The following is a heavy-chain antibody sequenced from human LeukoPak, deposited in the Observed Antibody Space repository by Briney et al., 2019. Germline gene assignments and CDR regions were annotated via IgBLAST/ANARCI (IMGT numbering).Heavy chain of an antibody. CDR2: IYYSGST. V-gene: IGHV4-39*01. CDR1: GGSISSSSYY. Sequence: SETLSLTCTVSGGSISSSSYYWGWIRQPPGKGLEWIGSIYYSGSTYYNPSLKSRVTISVDTSKNQFSLKLSSVTAADTAVYYCARRRVKYYYDSSGYRDAFDIWGQGTMVTVSS. D-gene: IGHD3-22*01. J-gene: IGHJ3*02. CDR3: ARRRVKYYYDSSGYRDAFDI.